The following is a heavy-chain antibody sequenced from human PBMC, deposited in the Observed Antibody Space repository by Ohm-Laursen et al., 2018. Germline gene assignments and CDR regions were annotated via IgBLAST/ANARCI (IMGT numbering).Heavy chain of an antibody. V-gene: IGHV1-18*01. Sequence: SVKVSCKASGYTFTSYGISWVRQAPGQGLEWMGWISAYSGNTNHAQKFQGRVTMTTDTSTSTAYMELRSLRSDDTAVYFCARALRWSSGEAYGLDVWGQGTTVTVSS. D-gene: IGHD4-23*01. CDR2: ISAYSGNT. CDR3: ARALRWSSGEAYGLDV. CDR1: GYTFTSYG. J-gene: IGHJ6*02.